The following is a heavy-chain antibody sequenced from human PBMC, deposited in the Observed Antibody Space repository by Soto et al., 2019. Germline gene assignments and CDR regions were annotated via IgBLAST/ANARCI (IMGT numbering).Heavy chain of an antibody. CDR2: INPNSGNT. V-gene: IGHV1-8*02. CDR1: GYTFTSYY. CDR3: ARGQYFSDSSGYDDY. Sequence: VSCKASGYTFTSYYMHWVRQAPGQGLEWMGIINPNSGNTGYAQKFQDRVTMTRDTSISTAYMELSDLRSEDTAVYYCARGQYFSDSSGYDDYWGQGTQVTVSS. J-gene: IGHJ4*02. D-gene: IGHD3-22*01.